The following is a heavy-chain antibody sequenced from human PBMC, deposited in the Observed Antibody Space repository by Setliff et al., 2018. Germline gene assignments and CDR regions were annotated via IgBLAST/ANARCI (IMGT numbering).Heavy chain of an antibody. CDR1: SYTFSSYG. J-gene: IGHJ3*02. V-gene: IGHV1-18*01. CDR2: ISAYNGDT. D-gene: IGHD2-15*01. CDR3: ARDRRNIVVAVVNAAFDI. Sequence: ASVKVSCKASSYTFSSYGISWVRQAPGQGLEWMGWISAYNGDTNYAQNLQGRVTMTIDTSTSTAYMELRSLRSDDTAVYYCARDRRNIVVAVVNAAFDIWGQGTMVTVSS.